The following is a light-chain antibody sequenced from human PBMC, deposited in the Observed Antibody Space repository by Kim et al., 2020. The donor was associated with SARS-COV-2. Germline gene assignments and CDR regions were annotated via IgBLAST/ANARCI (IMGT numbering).Light chain of an antibody. V-gene: IGKV3-20*01. CDR2: GAS. CDR1: QSVSSSY. Sequence: GERPTRSCRASQSVSSSYLAWYQQKPGQAPRLLIYGASSRATGIPDRFSGSGSGTDFTLTISRLEPEDFAVYYCQHYGSSPPTWTFGQGTKVDIK. J-gene: IGKJ1*01. CDR3: QHYGSSPPTWT.